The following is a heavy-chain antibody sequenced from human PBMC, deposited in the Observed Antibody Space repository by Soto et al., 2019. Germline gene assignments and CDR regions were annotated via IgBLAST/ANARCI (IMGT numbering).Heavy chain of an antibody. CDR2: INHSGST. CDR3: ARARIAARPSAVFRY. D-gene: IGHD6-6*01. J-gene: IGHJ4*02. Sequence: SETLSLTCAVYVGSFSGYYWSWIRQPPGKGLEWIGEINHSGSTNYNPSLKSRVTISVDTSKNQFSLKLSSVTAADTAVYYCARARIAARPSAVFRYWGQGTLVTVSS. V-gene: IGHV4-34*01. CDR1: VGSFSGYY.